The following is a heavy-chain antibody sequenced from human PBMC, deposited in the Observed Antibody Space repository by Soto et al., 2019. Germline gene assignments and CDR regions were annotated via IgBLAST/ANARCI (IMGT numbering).Heavy chain of an antibody. V-gene: IGHV3-33*01. J-gene: IGHJ5*02. CDR1: GFTFSSYG. CDR3: ARDAPPVATNWSVP. CDR2: IWYDGSNK. Sequence: QVQLVESGGGVVQPGRSLRLSCAASGFTFSSYGMHWVRQAPGKGLEWVAVIWYDGSNKYYADSVQGRFTISRDNSKNRLYLQMNSLRAEDTAVYYCARDAPPVATNWSVPWGQGTLVTVSS. D-gene: IGHD5-12*01.